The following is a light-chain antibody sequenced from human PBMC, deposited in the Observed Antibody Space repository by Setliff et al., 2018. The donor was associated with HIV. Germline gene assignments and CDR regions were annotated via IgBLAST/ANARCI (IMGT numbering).Light chain of an antibody. J-gene: IGLJ1*01. Sequence: QAVVTQEPSLTVPPGGTVTLTCASSTGAVTSGYYPNWFQQKPGQAPSALIYSTSNKHSWTPARFSGSLLGGKAALTLSGVLPEDEAEYYCLLYYGGAHLYVFGTGTKV. CDR3: LLYYGGAHLYV. V-gene: IGLV7-43*01. CDR2: STS. CDR1: TGAVTSGYY.